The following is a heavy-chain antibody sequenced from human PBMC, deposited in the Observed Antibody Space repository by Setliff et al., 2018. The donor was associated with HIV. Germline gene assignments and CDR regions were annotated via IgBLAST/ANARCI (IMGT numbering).Heavy chain of an antibody. V-gene: IGHV4-38-2*02. J-gene: IGHJ5*02. CDR3: ARDLGGSLVRGWFDP. CDR2: TSHSGIT. D-gene: IGHD3-16*01. CDR1: GFSVSSGYY. Sequence: SETLSLTCAVSGFSVSSGYYWGWIRQPPGKGLEWIGSTSHSGITNYNPSLKSRVTISVDTSKNQFSLKLSSVTAADTAVYYCARDLGGSLVRGWFDPWGQGTLVTVSS.